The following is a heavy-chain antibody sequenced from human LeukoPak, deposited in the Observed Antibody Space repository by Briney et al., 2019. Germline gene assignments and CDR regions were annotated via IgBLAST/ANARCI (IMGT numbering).Heavy chain of an antibody. CDR1: GFTVCSDY. Sequence: GGSLRLSCTASGFTVCSDYMSWVRQAPGKGLEWVSVVYSGGNTYYADSVKGRFTISRDNSKNTLYLQMNSLRAEDTAVYYCAREPPGGGFDYWGQGTLVTVSS. CDR3: AREPPGGGFDY. D-gene: IGHD3-16*01. J-gene: IGHJ4*02. CDR2: VYSGGNT. V-gene: IGHV3-66*01.